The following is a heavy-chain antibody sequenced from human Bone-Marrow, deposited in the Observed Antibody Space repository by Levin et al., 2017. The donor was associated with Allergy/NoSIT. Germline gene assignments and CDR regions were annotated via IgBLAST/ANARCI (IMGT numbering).Heavy chain of an antibody. CDR1: GFIFSTYG. CDR2: IWHDGNDI. V-gene: IGHV3-33*01. CDR3: ARDRLEYCSGASCYGLDV. D-gene: IGHD6-19*01. Sequence: PGESLKISCAASGFIFSTYGMHWVRQAPGKGLEWVAVIWHDGNDIFYSDSVKGRFTISRDNGESMLFLQMNSLRAEDTGVYYCARDRLEYCSGASCYGLDVWGQGTTVTVSS. J-gene: IGHJ6*02.